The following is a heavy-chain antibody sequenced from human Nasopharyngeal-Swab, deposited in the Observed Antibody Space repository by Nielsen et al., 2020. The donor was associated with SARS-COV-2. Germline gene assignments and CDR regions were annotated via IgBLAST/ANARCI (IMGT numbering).Heavy chain of an antibody. CDR1: GYSISSGYC. V-gene: IGHV4-38-2*02. CDR3: ARGGYSSGWVVY. Sequence: SETLSLTCTVSGYSISSGYCWGWIRQPPGKGLEWIGSIYHSGSTYYNPSLKSRVTISADTSKNQFSLKLSSVTAADTAVYYCARGGYSSGWVVYWGQGTLVTVSS. CDR2: IYHSGST. J-gene: IGHJ4*02. D-gene: IGHD6-19*01.